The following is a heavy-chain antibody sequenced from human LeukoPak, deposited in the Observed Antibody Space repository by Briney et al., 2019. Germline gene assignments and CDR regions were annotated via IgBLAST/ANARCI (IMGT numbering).Heavy chain of an antibody. Sequence: GASVKVSCKASGYTFTSYGISWVRQAPGQGLEWMGWISAYSGNTNYAQKLQGRVTMTTDTSTSTAYMELRSLRSDDTAVYYCARRAAAVGGWDADYWGQGTLVTVSS. CDR3: ARRAAAVGGWDADY. V-gene: IGHV1-18*01. J-gene: IGHJ4*02. D-gene: IGHD6-13*01. CDR1: GYTFTSYG. CDR2: ISAYSGNT.